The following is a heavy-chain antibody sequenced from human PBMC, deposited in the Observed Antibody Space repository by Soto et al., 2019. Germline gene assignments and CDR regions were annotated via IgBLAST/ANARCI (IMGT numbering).Heavy chain of an antibody. CDR1: GFNFRGYG. CDR3: ARDGVGATTYFGYFDY. CDR2: TRHDGSNT. Sequence: QVQLVESGGGVVQPGRSLRLSCAASGFNFRGYGMHWVRQAPGKGLACVAITRHDGSNTYYADSVRGRFTISRDNSKNTLYLQMNSLRVEDTAVYYCARDGVGATTYFGYFDYWGQGTPITVSS. V-gene: IGHV3-33*01. J-gene: IGHJ4*02. D-gene: IGHD1-26*01.